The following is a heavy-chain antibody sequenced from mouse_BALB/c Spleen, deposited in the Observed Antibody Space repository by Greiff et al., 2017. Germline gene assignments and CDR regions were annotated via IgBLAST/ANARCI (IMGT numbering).Heavy chain of an antibody. CDR3: ARNYRWDYFDY. V-gene: IGHV2-2*02. Sequence: QVQLKESGPGLVQPSQSLSITCTVSGFSLTSYGVHWVRQSPGKGLEWLGVIWSGGSTDYNAAFISRLSISKDNSKSQVFFKMNSLQANDTAIYYCARNYRWDYFDYWGQGTTLTVSS. CDR1: GFSLTSYG. CDR2: IWSGGST. D-gene: IGHD1-1*02. J-gene: IGHJ2*01.